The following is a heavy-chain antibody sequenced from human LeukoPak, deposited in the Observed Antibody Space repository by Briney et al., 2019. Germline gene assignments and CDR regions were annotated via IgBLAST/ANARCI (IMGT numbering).Heavy chain of an antibody. J-gene: IGHJ6*02. D-gene: IGHD2-2*01. Sequence: ASVKVSCKASGYIFTDYYMHWVRQAPGQGLEWMGGIIPIFGTANYAQKFQGRVTITADESTSTAYMELSSLRSEDTAVYYCATPQFMRHCSSTSCTPYYYYYGTDVWGQGTTVTVSS. V-gene: IGHV1-69*13. CDR3: ATPQFMRHCSSTSCTPYYYYYGTDV. CDR2: IIPIFGTA. CDR1: GYIFTDYY.